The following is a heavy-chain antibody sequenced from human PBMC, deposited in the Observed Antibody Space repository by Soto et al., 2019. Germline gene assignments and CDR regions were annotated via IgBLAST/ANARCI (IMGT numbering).Heavy chain of an antibody. CDR3: ARGIYSKVGATIWFDP. Sequence: SETLSLTCTVSGGSINSYYWSWIRQPAGKGLEWIGRVYTSGSTNYNPSLKSRVTMSVDTSKNRFSLKLSSVTAADAAVYYCARGIYSKVGATIWFDPWGQGTLVTVSS. J-gene: IGHJ5*02. V-gene: IGHV4-4*07. D-gene: IGHD1-26*01. CDR2: VYTSGST. CDR1: GGSINSYY.